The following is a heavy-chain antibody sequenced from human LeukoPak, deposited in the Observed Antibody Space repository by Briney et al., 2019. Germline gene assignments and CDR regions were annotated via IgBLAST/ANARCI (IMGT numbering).Heavy chain of an antibody. CDR2: INHSGST. Sequence: SETLSLTCAVYGGSFSGYYWSWIRQPPGKGLEWIGEINHSGSTNYNPSLKSRVTISVDTSKNQFSLKLSSVTAADTAVYYCARGPYGLGSTRRKNWFDPWGQGTLVTVSS. V-gene: IGHV4-34*01. CDR1: GGSFSGYY. D-gene: IGHD3-10*01. J-gene: IGHJ5*02. CDR3: ARGPYGLGSTRRKNWFDP.